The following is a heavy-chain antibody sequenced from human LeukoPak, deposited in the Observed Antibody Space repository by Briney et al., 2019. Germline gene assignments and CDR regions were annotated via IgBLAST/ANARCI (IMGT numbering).Heavy chain of an antibody. CDR1: GYTFTSYD. V-gene: IGHV1-8*03. CDR3: ARDRAIFGVVIIVSDAFDI. Sequence: GTSVKVSCKASGYTFTSYDINWVRQATGQGLEWMGWMNPNSGNTGYAQKFQGRVTITRNTSISTAYMELSSLRSEDTAVYYCARDRAIFGVVIIVSDAFDIWGQGTMVTVSS. CDR2: MNPNSGNT. D-gene: IGHD3-3*01. J-gene: IGHJ3*02.